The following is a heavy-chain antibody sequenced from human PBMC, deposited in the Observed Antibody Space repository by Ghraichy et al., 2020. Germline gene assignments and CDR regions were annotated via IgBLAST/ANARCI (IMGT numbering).Heavy chain of an antibody. CDR1: GFSLISYS. CDR3: ARDQVSSWYYYGMDV. CDR2: ISSSSIYM. D-gene: IGHD6-13*01. V-gene: IGHV3-21*01. Sequence: GGSLRLSCAASGFSLISYSMNWVRQAPGKGLEWVSSISSSSIYMNDGDSMKGRFTISRDNAKNSVFLQMNSLRVEDTAVYYCARDQVSSWYYYGMDVWGQGTTVTVSS. J-gene: IGHJ6*02.